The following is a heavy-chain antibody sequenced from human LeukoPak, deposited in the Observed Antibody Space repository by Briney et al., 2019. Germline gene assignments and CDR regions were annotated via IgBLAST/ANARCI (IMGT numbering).Heavy chain of an antibody. CDR3: ASLSPNRGGDCYDAFDI. D-gene: IGHD2-21*02. V-gene: IGHV4-4*02. CDR2: IYHSGST. Sequence: SETLSLTCAVSGGSISSSNWWSWVRQPPGKGLEWIGEIYHSGSTNYNPSLKSRVTISVDKSKNQFSLKLSSVTAADTAVYYCASLSPNRGGDCYDAFDIWGQGTMVTVSS. J-gene: IGHJ3*02. CDR1: GGSISSSNW.